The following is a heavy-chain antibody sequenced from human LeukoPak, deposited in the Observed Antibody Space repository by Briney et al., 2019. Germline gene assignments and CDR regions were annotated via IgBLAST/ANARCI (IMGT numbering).Heavy chain of an antibody. D-gene: IGHD2/OR15-2a*01. J-gene: IGHJ4*02. CDR2: ISNTGGST. V-gene: IGHV3-23*01. Sequence: GGSLRLSCAASGFSFNTYAMSWVRQAPGKGLEWVSAISNTGGSTYYADSVKGRFTISRDKSKNTLSLQMNSLRAEDTAVYYCATDQNIVGDWGQGTLVTVSS. CDR1: GFSFNTYA. CDR3: ATDQNIVGD.